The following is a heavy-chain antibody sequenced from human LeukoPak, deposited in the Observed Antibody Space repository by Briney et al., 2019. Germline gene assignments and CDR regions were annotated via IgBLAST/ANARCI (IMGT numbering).Heavy chain of an antibody. V-gene: IGHV1-69*06. CDR3: ARGRQGPNFDY. Sequence: GASVKVSCKASGGTFSSYAISWVRQAPGQGLEWMGGIIPIFGTANYAQKFRGRVTITADKSTRTAYMELSSLRSEDTAVYYCARGRQGPNFDYWGQGTLVTVSS. J-gene: IGHJ4*02. CDR1: GGTFSSYA. CDR2: IIPIFGTA.